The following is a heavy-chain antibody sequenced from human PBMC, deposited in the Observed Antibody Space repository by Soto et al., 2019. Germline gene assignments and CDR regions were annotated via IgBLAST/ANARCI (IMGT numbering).Heavy chain of an antibody. CDR2: IYWDDDK. Sequence: QITLKESGPTLVKPTQTLTLTCTFSGFSLSTSGVGVGWIRQPPGKALEWLALIYWDDDKRYSPSLKSRLTITKDTSKNQVVLTMTNMDPVDTATYYCAHSPTHMITFGGTTPYFDYWGQGTLVTVSS. CDR1: GFSLSTSGVG. CDR3: AHSPTHMITFGGTTPYFDY. V-gene: IGHV2-5*02. J-gene: IGHJ4*02. D-gene: IGHD3-16*01.